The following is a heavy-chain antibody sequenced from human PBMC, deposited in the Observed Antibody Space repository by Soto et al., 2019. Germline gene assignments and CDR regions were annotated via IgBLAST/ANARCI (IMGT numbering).Heavy chain of an antibody. CDR3: ASPYRSSWYGDGDAFDF. Sequence: QVQLVQSGAEVKQPGSSVKVSCKASGGTFSSYAISWVRQAPGQGLEWMGGIIPIFGTANYAQKFQGRVTITADESTSTAYIDLSRMRSEDTAVYYGASPYRSSWYGDGDAFDFWGQGTMVTVSS. CDR2: IIPIFGTA. CDR1: GGTFSSYA. J-gene: IGHJ3*01. V-gene: IGHV1-69*01. D-gene: IGHD6-13*01.